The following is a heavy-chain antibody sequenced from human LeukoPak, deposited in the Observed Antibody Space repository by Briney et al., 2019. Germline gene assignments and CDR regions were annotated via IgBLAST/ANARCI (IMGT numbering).Heavy chain of an antibody. Sequence: HPGGSLRLSCAASGFTFSSYAMHWVRQAPGKGLERVAVISYDGSNKYYADSVKGRFTISRDNSKNTLYLQMNSLRAEDTAVYYCARDSGYRRPDYWGQGTLVTVSS. CDR2: ISYDGSNK. J-gene: IGHJ4*02. D-gene: IGHD5-18*01. CDR1: GFTFSSYA. CDR3: ARDSGYRRPDY. V-gene: IGHV3-30*04.